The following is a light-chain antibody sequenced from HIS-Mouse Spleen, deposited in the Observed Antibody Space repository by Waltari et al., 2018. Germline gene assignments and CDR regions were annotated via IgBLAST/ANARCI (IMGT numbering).Light chain of an antibody. Sequence: SYELTQPPSVSVSPGQTARITCSGDALPKKYAYWYQQKAGKAPVLVIYEDSKRPPGIPEGFSGSSSGTMATLTISGAQVEDEADYYCYSTDSSGNHRVFGGGTKLTVL. CDR3: YSTDSSGNHRV. J-gene: IGLJ2*01. CDR1: ALPKKY. V-gene: IGLV3-10*01. CDR2: EDS.